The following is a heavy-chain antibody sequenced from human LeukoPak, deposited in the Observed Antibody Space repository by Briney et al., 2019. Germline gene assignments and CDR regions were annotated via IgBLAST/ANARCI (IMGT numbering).Heavy chain of an antibody. CDR3: ARSAVVVPAAWA. D-gene: IGHD2-2*01. Sequence: SVKVSCKASGYTFTGYYMHWVRQAPGQGLEWMGRIIPILGIANYAQKFQGRVTITADKSTSTAYMELSSLRSEDTAVYYCARSAVVVPAAWAWGQGTLVTVSS. CDR2: IIPILGIA. CDR1: GYTFTGYY. J-gene: IGHJ4*02. V-gene: IGHV1-69*02.